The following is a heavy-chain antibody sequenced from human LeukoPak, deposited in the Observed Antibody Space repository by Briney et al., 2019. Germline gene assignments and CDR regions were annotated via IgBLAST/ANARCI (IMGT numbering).Heavy chain of an antibody. V-gene: IGHV4/OR15-8*02. J-gene: IGHJ4*02. CDR3: ARGYCTGGNCYSFGY. CDR2: VYHSGLT. D-gene: IGHD2-8*02. Sequence: PSETLSLTCVVSGASVSTNNWWTWVRQAPGKGLEWIGEVYHSGLTNYSPSLKSRVTMSIDKSKNIFSLNLTSVTAADTAPYYCARGYCTGGNCYSFGYWGQGTLVTVSS. CDR1: GASVSTNNW.